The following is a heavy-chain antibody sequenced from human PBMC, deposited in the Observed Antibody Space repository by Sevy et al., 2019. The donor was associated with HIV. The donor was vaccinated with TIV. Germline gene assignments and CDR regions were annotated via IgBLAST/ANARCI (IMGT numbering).Heavy chain of an antibody. Sequence: GGSLRLSCVVSGFIFSSYAIHWVRQAPGKGLEWVALISFDGSNKYYADSVKGRFTISRDNSKSTLYLQMNSLRTEDTAVYYCARDHVLRFLEWLPAGGYYFDYWGQGTLVTVSS. CDR2: ISFDGSNK. CDR3: ARDHVLRFLEWLPAGGYYFDY. CDR1: GFIFSSYA. D-gene: IGHD3-3*01. V-gene: IGHV3-30*03. J-gene: IGHJ4*02.